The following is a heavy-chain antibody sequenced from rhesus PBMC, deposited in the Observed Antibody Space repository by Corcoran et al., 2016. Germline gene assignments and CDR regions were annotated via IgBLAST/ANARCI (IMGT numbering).Heavy chain of an antibody. J-gene: IGHJ4*01. Sequence: QVQLQESGPGLVKPSETLSLTCAVSGGSISSSYWSWIRQRPGKGLEWIGYIYCSSGSTNYNPSLKNRVTISKDTSKNQFSLKLSSVTAADTAVYYCARETLYGTSYLFDYWGQGVLVTVSS. CDR2: IYCSSGST. CDR1: GGSISSSY. CDR3: ARETLYGTSYLFDY. D-gene: IGHD4-29*01. V-gene: IGHV4S7*01.